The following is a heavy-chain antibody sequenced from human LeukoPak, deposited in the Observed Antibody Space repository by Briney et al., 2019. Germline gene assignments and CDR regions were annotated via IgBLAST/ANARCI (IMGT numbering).Heavy chain of an antibody. CDR2: IIPIFGTA. CDR3: ARGHDSSGYLYYYYYMDV. J-gene: IGHJ6*03. CDR1: GGTFSNYA. Sequence: SVKVSCKASGGTFSNYAISWVRQAPGQGLECMGGIIPIFGTANYAQKFQGRVTITADESTSTAYMELSSLRSEDTAVYYCARGHDSSGYLYYYYYMDVWGKGTTVTVSS. D-gene: IGHD3-22*01. V-gene: IGHV1-69*13.